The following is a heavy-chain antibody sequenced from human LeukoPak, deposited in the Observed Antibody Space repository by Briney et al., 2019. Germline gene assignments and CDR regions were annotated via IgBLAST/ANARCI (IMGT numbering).Heavy chain of an antibody. J-gene: IGHJ4*01. D-gene: IGHD4-17*01. CDR3: ARRERDTVTFDY. CDR1: GGSISSGSYY. Sequence: SQTLSLTCTVSGGSISSGSYYWSWIRQPPGKGLEWIGYIHYSGGITYYNPSLKSRVTISVNTSKNQFSLSLSSVTAADTAVYYCARRERDTVTFDYWGQEPWSPSPQ. V-gene: IGHV4-61*01. CDR2: IHYSGGIT.